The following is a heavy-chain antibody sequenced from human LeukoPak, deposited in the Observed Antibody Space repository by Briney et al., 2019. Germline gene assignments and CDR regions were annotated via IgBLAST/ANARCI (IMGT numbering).Heavy chain of an antibody. V-gene: IGHV3-48*03. CDR1: GFFFSNYE. CDR3: AKDRPMVRGVPDY. Sequence: GGSLRVSCAASGFFFSNYEMNWVRQALGKGLEWVAYISGSGSPIYYADSVQGRFTISRDNAKNLLYLHMNSLRAEDTALYYCAKDRPMVRGVPDYWGQGTLVSVSS. J-gene: IGHJ4*02. CDR2: ISGSGSPI. D-gene: IGHD3-10*01.